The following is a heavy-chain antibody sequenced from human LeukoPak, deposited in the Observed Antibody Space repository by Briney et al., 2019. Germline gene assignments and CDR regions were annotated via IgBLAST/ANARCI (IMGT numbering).Heavy chain of an antibody. CDR3: VRDFQWAFDY. J-gene: IGHJ4*02. D-gene: IGHD1-26*01. CDR1: GFTFSGYS. Sequence: GGSLRLSCAASGFTFSGYSMNWVHQAPGKGLEWLAYIGSGTISYAESVKGRFAISRDDADDSLYLQMSSLRAEDSAVYYCVRDFQWAFDYWGQGTLVTVSS. CDR2: IGSGTI. V-gene: IGHV3-48*01.